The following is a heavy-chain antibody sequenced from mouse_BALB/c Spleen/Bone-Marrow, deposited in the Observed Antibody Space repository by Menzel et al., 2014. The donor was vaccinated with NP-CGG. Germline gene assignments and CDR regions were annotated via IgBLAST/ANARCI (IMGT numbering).Heavy chain of an antibody. CDR2: INPNNDGT. J-gene: IGHJ1*01. CDR3: ARSLYGYDWYFDV. CDR1: GYTFTSYV. V-gene: IGHV1-14*01. D-gene: IGHD2-2*01. Sequence: EVQLQQSGPELVKPGASVKMSCKASGYTFTSYVMHWVKQKPGQGLEWIGNINPNNDGTKYNEKFKGKATLTSGKSSSTAYVELSSLTSEDSAVYYCARSLYGYDWYFDVWGAGTTVTVSS.